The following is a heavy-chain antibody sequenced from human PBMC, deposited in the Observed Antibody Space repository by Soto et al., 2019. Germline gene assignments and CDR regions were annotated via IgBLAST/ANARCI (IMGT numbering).Heavy chain of an antibody. D-gene: IGHD1-26*01. V-gene: IGHV1-8*01. CDR2: MNPNSGNT. CDR1: GYTFTSYD. J-gene: IGHJ5*02. Sequence: ASVKVSCKASGYTFTSYDINWVRQATGQGLEWMGWMNPNSGNTAYAQRFQGRVTMTRNTSISTAYMELSSLRSEDTAVYYCAREREGSGFDPWGQGTLVTVSS. CDR3: AREREGSGFDP.